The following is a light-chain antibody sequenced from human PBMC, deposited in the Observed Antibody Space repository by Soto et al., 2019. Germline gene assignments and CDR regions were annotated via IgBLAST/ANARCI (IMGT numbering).Light chain of an antibody. CDR1: QSVLYSSNSKNY. J-gene: IGKJ3*01. CDR2: WAS. Sequence: DIVMTQSPDSLAVSLGERATINCKSSQSVLYSSNSKNYLAWYQQKPGQPPKLLIYWASTRESGVPDRFSGSGSGTDFTLTISSLPAEDVAVYYCQQYYSTPFTFGPGTKVDIK. CDR3: QQYYSTPFT. V-gene: IGKV4-1*01.